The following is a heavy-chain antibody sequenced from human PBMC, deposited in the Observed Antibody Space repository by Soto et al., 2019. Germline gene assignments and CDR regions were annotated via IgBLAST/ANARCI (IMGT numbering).Heavy chain of an antibody. V-gene: IGHV4-4*02. D-gene: IGHD4-4*01. CDR3: AVTTKWYYYYYMDV. Sequence: QVQLQESGPGLVKPSGTLSLTCAVSSGSISSSNWWSWVRQPPGKGLEWIGEIYHSGSTNYNPSLKSRATISVDKSKNQFSLKLSSVTAADTAVYYCAVTTKWYYYYYMDVWGKGTTVTVSS. CDR1: SGSISSSNW. J-gene: IGHJ6*03. CDR2: IYHSGST.